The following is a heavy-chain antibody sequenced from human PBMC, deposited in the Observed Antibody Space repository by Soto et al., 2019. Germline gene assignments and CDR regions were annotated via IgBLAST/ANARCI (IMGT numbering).Heavy chain of an antibody. V-gene: IGHV4-39*01. J-gene: IGHJ6*02. Sequence: PSETLSLTCTVSGGSISSGGYYWSWIRQPPGKGLEWIGSIYYSGSTYYNPSLKSRVTISVDTSKNQFSLKLSSVTAADTAVYYCARKPAAIGRLYYYYGMDVWGQGTTVTVS. CDR2: IYYSGST. D-gene: IGHD2-2*01. CDR3: ARKPAAIGRLYYYYGMDV. CDR1: GGSISSGGYY.